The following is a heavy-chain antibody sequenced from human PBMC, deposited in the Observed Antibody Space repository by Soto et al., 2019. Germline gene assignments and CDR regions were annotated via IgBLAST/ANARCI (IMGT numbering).Heavy chain of an antibody. CDR3: EKDSTMARGIRAYDI. D-gene: IGHD3-10*01. Sequence: EAQLLQSGGGLVPPGGSLRLSCVASGFAFGNYPMAWVRQTPGKVLQWISTISGTGGMTDYEDSVRGRFTVSIAHSKDTVHLQMNSLRVDDTAVYYCEKDSTMARGIRAYDIWGQGTMVTISS. J-gene: IGHJ3*02. CDR2: ISGTGGMT. V-gene: IGHV3-23*01. CDR1: GFAFGNYP.